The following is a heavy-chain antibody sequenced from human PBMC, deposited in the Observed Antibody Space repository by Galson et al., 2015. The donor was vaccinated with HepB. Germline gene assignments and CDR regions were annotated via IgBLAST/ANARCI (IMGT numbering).Heavy chain of an antibody. CDR2: IRSKGEGGTM. V-gene: IGHV3-15*01. CDR3: ARIARGDCDY. CDR1: GLTFSNVW. D-gene: IGHD3-3*01. J-gene: IGHJ4*02. Sequence: SLRLSCAVAGLTFSNVWMAWVRQAPGEGLEWIGRIRSKGEGGTMDYAASVEGRFTISRDDSKNTLYLQMNSLQIEDTGVYYCARIARGDCDYWGQGTLVTVSS.